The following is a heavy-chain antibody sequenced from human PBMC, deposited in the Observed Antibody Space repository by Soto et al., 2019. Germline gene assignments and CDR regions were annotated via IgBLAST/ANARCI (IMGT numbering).Heavy chain of an antibody. V-gene: IGHV3-23*01. CDR2: ISGSGGST. Sequence: GGSLRLSCAAAGFTFSGYAMSWVRQAPGKGLEWVSAISGSGGSTYYADSVKGRFTISRDNSKNTLYLQMNSLRAEDTAVYYCAKDHYDILTGPLDYWGQRTLVTVSS. CDR3: AKDHYDILTGPLDY. J-gene: IGHJ4*02. CDR1: GFTFSGYA. D-gene: IGHD3-9*01.